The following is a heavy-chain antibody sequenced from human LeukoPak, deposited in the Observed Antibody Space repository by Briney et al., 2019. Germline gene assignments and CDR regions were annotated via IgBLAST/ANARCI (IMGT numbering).Heavy chain of an antibody. V-gene: IGHV4-4*07. CDR1: GGPISSYY. D-gene: IGHD3-3*01. Sequence: SETLSLTCTVSGGPISSYYWSWIRQPAGKGLEWIGRIYTSGSTNYNPSLKSRVTMSVDTSKNQFSLKLSSVIAADTAVYYCARSVYYDFWSGYYGGLESFDYWGQGTLVTVSS. CDR3: ARSVYYDFWSGYYGGLESFDY. CDR2: IYTSGST. J-gene: IGHJ4*02.